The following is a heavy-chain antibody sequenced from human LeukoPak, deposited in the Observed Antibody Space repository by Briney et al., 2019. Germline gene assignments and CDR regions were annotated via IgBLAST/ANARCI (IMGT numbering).Heavy chain of an antibody. Sequence: PGGSLRRSCAASGFTFSSYGMHWVRQAPGKGLEWVAFIRYDGSNKYYADSVKGRFTISRDNSKNTLYLQMNSLRAEDTAVYYCAKDDSGYDGFDYWGQGTLVTVSS. D-gene: IGHD5-12*01. CDR1: GFTFSSYG. CDR2: IRYDGSNK. J-gene: IGHJ4*02. CDR3: AKDDSGYDGFDY. V-gene: IGHV3-30*02.